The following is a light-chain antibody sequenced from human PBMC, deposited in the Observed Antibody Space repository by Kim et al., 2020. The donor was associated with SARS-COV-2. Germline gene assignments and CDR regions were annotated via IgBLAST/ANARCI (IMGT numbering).Light chain of an antibody. Sequence: IQMTQSPSSLSASVGERVTFTCRASLNINTYLNWYQHKPGNAPKLLISAASSLQSGVPSRYSGSGSGTNFTLTISGLQPDDFATYYCQQSYAAPYTFGPGTKL. V-gene: IGKV1-39*01. CDR2: AAS. CDR1: LNINTY. CDR3: QQSYAAPYT. J-gene: IGKJ2*01.